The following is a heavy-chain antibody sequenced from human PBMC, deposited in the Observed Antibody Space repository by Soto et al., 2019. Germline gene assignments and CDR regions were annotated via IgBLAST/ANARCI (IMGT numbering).Heavy chain of an antibody. CDR1: GGSISGYY. Sequence: PSETLSLTCTVSGGSISGYYWSWIRQSPEKGLEYIGYISYSGSTNYNPSLKSRVTTSLDTSKNQFSLKLSSVTAADTAIYYCARPTYYYDSSGPPAYWGQGTLVTVSS. CDR2: ISYSGST. D-gene: IGHD3-22*01. CDR3: ARPTYYYDSSGPPAY. V-gene: IGHV4-59*08. J-gene: IGHJ4*02.